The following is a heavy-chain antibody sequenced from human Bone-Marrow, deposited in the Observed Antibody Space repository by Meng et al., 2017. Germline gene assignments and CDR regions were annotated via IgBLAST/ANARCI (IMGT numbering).Heavy chain of an antibody. V-gene: IGHV3-30*04. J-gene: IGHJ6*02. CDR3: ARSGRYCSSTSCYYHYYGMDV. Sequence: GESPKISCAASGFTLSSYAMHWVRQALGKGLEWVAAPSYDGSNTYYVDSVKGRFTISRDNSKNTLYLQMNSLRAEDTAVYYCARSGRYCSSTSCYYHYYGMDVWGQGTTVTVSS. CDR2: PSYDGSNT. D-gene: IGHD2-2*01. CDR1: GFTLSSYA.